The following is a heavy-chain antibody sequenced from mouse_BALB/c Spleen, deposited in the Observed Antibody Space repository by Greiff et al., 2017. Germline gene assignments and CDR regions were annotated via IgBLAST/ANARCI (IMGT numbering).Heavy chain of an antibody. D-gene: IGHD1-1*01. V-gene: IGHV4-1*02. CDR2: INPDSSTI. Sequence: EVKVIESGGGLVQPGGSLKLSCAASGFDFSRYWMSWVRQAPGKGLEWIGEINPDSSTINYTPSLKDKFIISRDNAKNTLYLQMSKVRSEDTALYYCARRYGSPWFAYWGQGTLVTVSA. CDR1: GFDFSRYW. J-gene: IGHJ3*01. CDR3: ARRYGSPWFAY.